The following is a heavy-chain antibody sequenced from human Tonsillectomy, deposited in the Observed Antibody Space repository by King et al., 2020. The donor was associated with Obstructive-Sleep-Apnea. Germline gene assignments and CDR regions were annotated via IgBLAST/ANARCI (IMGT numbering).Heavy chain of an antibody. CDR3: VRHCSGGNCHRYFQD. CDR2: ISHSGST. CDR1: GYSISSGYY. Sequence: QVQLHESGPGLVKPSETLSLTCSVSGYSISSGYYWGWIRQPPGKGLEWIGSISHSGSTYYNPSLKSRVTISVDTSKNQFSLKLNSVTAADTAVYYCVRHCSGGNCHRYFQDWGQGTLVTVSS. V-gene: IGHV4-38-2*02. D-gene: IGHD2-15*01. J-gene: IGHJ1*01.